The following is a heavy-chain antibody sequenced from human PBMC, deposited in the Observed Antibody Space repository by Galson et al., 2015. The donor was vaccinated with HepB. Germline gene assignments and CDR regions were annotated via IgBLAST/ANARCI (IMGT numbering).Heavy chain of an antibody. D-gene: IGHD5-24*01. CDR2: ISSSGTTI. CDR1: GFTFRDDY. Sequence: SLRLSCAASGFTFRDDYMGWIRQAPGRGLEWVSYISSSGTTIDYADSVKGRFTTSRDNAKNLMYLQMNSLGAEDTAVYYCGRAGSEGYNFPRLRQIDFWGQGSLVTVSS. CDR3: GRAGSEGYNFPRLRQIDF. J-gene: IGHJ4*02. V-gene: IGHV3-11*01.